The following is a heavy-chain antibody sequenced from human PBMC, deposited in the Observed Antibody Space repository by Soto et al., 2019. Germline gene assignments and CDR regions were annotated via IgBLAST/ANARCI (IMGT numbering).Heavy chain of an antibody. CDR1: GFTFSSYG. D-gene: IGHD3-3*01. J-gene: IGHJ6*02. CDR2: IWYDGSNK. Sequence: GGSLRLSCAASGFTFSSYGMHWVRQAPGKGLEWVAVIWYDGSNKYYADSVKGRFTISRDNSKNTLYLQMNSPRAEDTAVYYCARDKAELRFLEWLYYYYYGMDVWGQGTTVIVSS. CDR3: ARDKAELRFLEWLYYYYYGMDV. V-gene: IGHV3-33*01.